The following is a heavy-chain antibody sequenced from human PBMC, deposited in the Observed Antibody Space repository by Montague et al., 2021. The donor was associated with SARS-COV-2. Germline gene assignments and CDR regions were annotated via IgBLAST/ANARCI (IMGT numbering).Heavy chain of an antibody. CDR2: ISGDGRTN. V-gene: IGHV3-48*02. CDR3: ATDVFAFHRSEGRDY. Sequence: SLRLSCAASDITFSKYSMHWVRQAPGKGLEWMSYISGDGRTNYYADSVRGRFTISRDNAVRTLYVEMTRLSDEDTATYYCATDVFAFHRSEGRDYWGQGTLVTVSS. D-gene: IGHD3-16*02. CDR1: DITFSKYS. J-gene: IGHJ4*02.